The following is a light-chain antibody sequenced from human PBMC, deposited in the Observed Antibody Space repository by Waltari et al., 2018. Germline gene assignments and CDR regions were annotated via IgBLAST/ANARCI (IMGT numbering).Light chain of an antibody. Sequence: SFELTQPSSVSVSPGQTASTSCPGHHYGRQWTSWYQQKAGQSPVLVIYADSERPSGVPGRFSAARSGDTVTLNISGTQDLDEADYYCQTWDSNIFVFGPGTKVTVL. CDR1: HYGRQW. V-gene: IGLV3-1*01. CDR3: QTWDSNIFV. CDR2: ADS. J-gene: IGLJ1*01.